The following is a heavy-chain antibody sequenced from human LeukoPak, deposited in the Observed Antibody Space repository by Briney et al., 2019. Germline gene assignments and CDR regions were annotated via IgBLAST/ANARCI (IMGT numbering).Heavy chain of an antibody. J-gene: IGHJ6*03. CDR1: GFTFSSYS. Sequence: GGSLRLSCAASGFTFSSYSMNWVRQAPGKGLEWVSYISSSSSTIYYADSVKGRFTISRDNAKNSLYLQMNSLRAEDTAVYYCARDFSHGFSSWKYMDVWGKGTTVTVSS. V-gene: IGHV3-48*01. D-gene: IGHD6-13*01. CDR2: ISSSSSTI. CDR3: ARDFSHGFSSWKYMDV.